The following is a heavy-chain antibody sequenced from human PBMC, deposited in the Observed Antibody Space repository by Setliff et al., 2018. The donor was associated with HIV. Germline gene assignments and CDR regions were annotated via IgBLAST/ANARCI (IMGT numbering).Heavy chain of an antibody. V-gene: IGHV4-34*01. Sequence: PSETLSLTCAGFGGSFSGYYWTWIRQPPGKGLEWIGEINHSGSTDYNPSLKSRVTISVDTSKRQFSLKLSSVTAADTAVYYCARGLDYYGSGSYLPLGYWGQGTLVTV. CDR1: GGSFSGYY. CDR3: ARGLDYYGSGSYLPLGY. CDR2: INHSGST. J-gene: IGHJ4*02. D-gene: IGHD3-10*01.